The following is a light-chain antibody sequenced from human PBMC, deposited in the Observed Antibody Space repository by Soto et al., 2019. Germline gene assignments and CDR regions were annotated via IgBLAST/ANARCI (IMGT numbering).Light chain of an antibody. Sequence: DIQMTQSPSTLSGSVGDRVTITCRASQTISSWLAWYQQKPGKAPKLLIYKASTLKSGVPSRFSGSGSGTEFTLTISSLQPDDFATYYCQQYDGYPWTFGPGTKVDIK. CDR1: QTISSW. V-gene: IGKV1-5*03. CDR2: KAS. J-gene: IGKJ1*01. CDR3: QQYDGYPWT.